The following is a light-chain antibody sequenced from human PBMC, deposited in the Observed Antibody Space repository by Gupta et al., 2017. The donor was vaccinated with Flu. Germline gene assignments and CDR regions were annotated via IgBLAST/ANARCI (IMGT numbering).Light chain of an antibody. V-gene: IGLV3-25*03. Sequence: GDALPRKYAYWYQQKPGEEPVLVIYKDSERPPGIPERFSGSSSGTIVTLTISGVQAEDEADYHCLSTDSSGTYRLFGGGTKLTVL. CDR3: LSTDSSGTYRL. CDR1: ALPRKY. CDR2: KDS. J-gene: IGLJ3*02.